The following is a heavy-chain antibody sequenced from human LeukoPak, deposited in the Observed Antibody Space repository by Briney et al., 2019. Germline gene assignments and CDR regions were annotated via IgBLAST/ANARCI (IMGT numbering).Heavy chain of an antibody. Sequence: GQSLRLSCTTSGFAFDDFAMSWVRHPAGKGLEGVGFIRRRAYGGTYEYAASVRGSFIISNDDKKGIAYLQMNSLKNEATAVYYCSKSGLVDFDYWGQGTRVIVSP. CDR1: GFAFDDFA. CDR2: IRRRAYGGTY. J-gene: IGHJ4*02. D-gene: IGHD6-25*01. CDR3: SKSGLVDFDY. V-gene: IGHV3-49*04.